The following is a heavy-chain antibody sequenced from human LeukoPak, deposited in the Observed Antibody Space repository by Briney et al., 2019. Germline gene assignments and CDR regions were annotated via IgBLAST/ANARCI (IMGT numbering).Heavy chain of an antibody. Sequence: GASVKVSCKASGYTFTSYGISWVRQAPGQGLEWMGWISAYNGNTNYAQKLQGRVTMTTDTSTSTAYMELRSLRSDDTAVYYCARDGWYYYDSSGYYLGSNWFDPWGQGTLVTVSS. CDR3: ARDGWYYYDSSGYYLGSNWFDP. D-gene: IGHD3-22*01. V-gene: IGHV1-18*01. J-gene: IGHJ5*02. CDR1: GYTFTSYG. CDR2: ISAYNGNT.